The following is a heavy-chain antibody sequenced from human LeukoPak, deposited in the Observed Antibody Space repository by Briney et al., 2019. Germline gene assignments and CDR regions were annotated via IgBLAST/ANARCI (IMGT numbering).Heavy chain of an antibody. V-gene: IGHV3-23*01. Sequence: GGSLRLSCVASAFTFSNYAMSWVRQAPGKGLEWVSGISGDSGGTNYADSVKGRFTISRDNSKNTLYLQMNSLRAEDTAAYYCAKDGGPTVFYYFDSWGQGTLVTVSS. D-gene: IGHD1-1*01. CDR1: AFTFSNYA. CDR3: AKDGGPTVFYYFDS. J-gene: IGHJ4*02. CDR2: ISGDSGGT.